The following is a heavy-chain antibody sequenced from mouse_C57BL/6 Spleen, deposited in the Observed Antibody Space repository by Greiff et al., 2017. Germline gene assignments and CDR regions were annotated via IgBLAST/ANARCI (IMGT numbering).Heavy chain of an antibody. CDR3: ASEYGSSYSGYYYAMDY. Sequence: EVKLVESGPELVKPGASVKMSCKASGYTFTDYNMHWVKQSNGKSLEWIGHINPNNGGTSSNQKFKGLATLTVNKSSSTSYMGLRSLTSEDAAVYYCASEYGSSYSGYYYAMDYRGQGTSVTVSS. J-gene: IGHJ4*01. V-gene: IGHV1-22*01. CDR1: GYTFTDYN. CDR2: INPNNGGT. D-gene: IGHD1-1*01.